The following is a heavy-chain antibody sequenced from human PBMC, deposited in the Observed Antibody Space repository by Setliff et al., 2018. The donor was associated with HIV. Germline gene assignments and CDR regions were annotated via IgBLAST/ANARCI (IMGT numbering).Heavy chain of an antibody. D-gene: IGHD3-22*01. CDR3: ASRWGSYYDTNGHPFDY. CDR2: FDPEDGEV. V-gene: IGHV1-24*01. Sequence: ASVKVSCKVIGDTLSEVSRHWVRQAPGKGLEWMGGFDPEDGEVVFAQTVKGRVTMTDDTSEDHFSLRLSSVTAADTAVYYCASRWGSYYDTNGHPFDYWGQGTLVTVSS. CDR1: GDTLSEVS. J-gene: IGHJ4*02.